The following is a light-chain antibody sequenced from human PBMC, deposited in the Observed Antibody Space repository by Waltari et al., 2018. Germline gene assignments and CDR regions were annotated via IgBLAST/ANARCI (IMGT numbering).Light chain of an antibody. V-gene: IGKV3-15*01. Sequence: TVMTQSPVALSVSPGERVTLSCRASQSVISHLAWYQQKPGQAPRLLIYGVSTRATGIPARFSGSGSGTEFTLTISSLQSEDFAVYYCQQYNDWPPVTFGGGTKVEIK. CDR1: QSVISH. J-gene: IGKJ4*01. CDR3: QQYNDWPPVT. CDR2: GVS.